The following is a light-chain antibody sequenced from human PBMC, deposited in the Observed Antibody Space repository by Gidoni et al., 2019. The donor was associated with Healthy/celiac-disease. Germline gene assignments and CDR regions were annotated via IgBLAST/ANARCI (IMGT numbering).Light chain of an antibody. V-gene: IGKV3-20*01. Sequence: EIVLTQSPGTLSLSPGERATLSCRASQSVSSSYLACYQQKPGQAPRLLIYAASSRATGIPDRFSGSGSGTDFTLTISRLEPEDFAVYYCQQYGSSPKTCXQXTKVEIK. CDR3: QQYGSSPKT. CDR2: AAS. CDR1: QSVSSSY. J-gene: IGKJ1*01.